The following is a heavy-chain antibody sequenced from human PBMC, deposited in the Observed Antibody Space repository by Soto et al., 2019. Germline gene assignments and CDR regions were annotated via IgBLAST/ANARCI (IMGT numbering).Heavy chain of an antibody. CDR3: ARAGENYGSGTFSPPLRYYFNS. V-gene: IGHV1-46*01. J-gene: IGHJ4*02. CDR2: INASGGRT. D-gene: IGHD3-10*01. CDR1: GYTFTTHY. Sequence: QVQLVQSGTEVKKPGASVNVSCKASGYTFTTHYMHWVRQAPGQGLEWMGIINASGGRTTYALKFQGRVTMTSDTSTNTVYVELTSLRSEDTAIYFCARAGENYGSGTFSPPLRYYFNSWGQGTLVTVSS.